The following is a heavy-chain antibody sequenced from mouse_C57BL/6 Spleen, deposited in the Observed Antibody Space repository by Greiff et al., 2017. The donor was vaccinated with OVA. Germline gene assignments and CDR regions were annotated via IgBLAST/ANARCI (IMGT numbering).Heavy chain of an antibody. CDR1: GFTFSDYG. CDR2: ISSGSSTI. CDR3: ARKSYSHYAMDY. Sequence: EVLRVESGGGLVKPGGSLKLSCAASGFTFSDYGMHWVRQAPEKGLEWVAYISSGSSTIYYADTVKGRFTISRDNAKNTLFLQMTSLRSEDTAMYYCARKSYSHYAMDYWGQGTSVTVSS. V-gene: IGHV5-17*01. D-gene: IGHD2-12*01. J-gene: IGHJ4*01.